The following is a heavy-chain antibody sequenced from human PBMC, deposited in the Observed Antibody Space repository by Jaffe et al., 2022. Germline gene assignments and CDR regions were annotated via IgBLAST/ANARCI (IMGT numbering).Heavy chain of an antibody. J-gene: IGHJ5*02. CDR2: IYHSGSA. V-gene: IGHV4-38-2*01. CDR1: GQSIRTDYY. CDR3: VRGGAAGRRGWFDP. D-gene: IGHD6-13*01. Sequence: QVQLQESGPGLVKPSETLSLTCGVSGQSIRTDYYWGWIRQSPGKGPEWIADIYHSGSAYYNPSVRSRVTVSIDTSKNYFSLNLRSVSAADTAIYYCVRGGAAGRRGWFDPWGQGTLVTVSA.